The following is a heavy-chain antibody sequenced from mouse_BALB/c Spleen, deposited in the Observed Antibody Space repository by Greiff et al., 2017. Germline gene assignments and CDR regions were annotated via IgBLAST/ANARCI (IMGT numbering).Heavy chain of an antibody. J-gene: IGHJ2*01. D-gene: IGHD1-1*01. CDR3: ARFFYYYSSSYSFDY. CDR2: ISYSGST. CDR1: GYSITSDYV. V-gene: IGHV3-2*02. Sequence: EVQLQQSGPGLVKPSQSLSLTCTVTGYSITSDYVWNWIRQFPGNKLEWVGYISYSGSTSYNPSLKSRISITRDTSKNQFFLQLNTVTTEDTATYYCARFFYYYSSSYSFDYWGQGTTLTVSA.